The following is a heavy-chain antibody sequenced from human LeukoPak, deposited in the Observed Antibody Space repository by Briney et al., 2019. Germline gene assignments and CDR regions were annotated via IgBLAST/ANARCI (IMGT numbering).Heavy chain of an antibody. CDR2: ISGSGGST. Sequence: PGGSLRLSCAASGFSFSSYAMSCVRQAPGKGLEWVSAISGSGGSTFYADSVKGRFTISRDNAKNSLYLQMNSLSAEDTAVYYCARIEGSYSYFDYWGQGTLVTVSS. D-gene: IGHD1-26*01. CDR3: ARIEGSYSYFDY. V-gene: IGHV3-23*01. J-gene: IGHJ4*02. CDR1: GFSFSSYA.